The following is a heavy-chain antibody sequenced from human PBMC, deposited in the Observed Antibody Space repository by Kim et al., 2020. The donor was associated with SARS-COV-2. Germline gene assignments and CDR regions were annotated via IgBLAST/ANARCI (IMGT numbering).Heavy chain of an antibody. CDR2: IWYDGSNE. J-gene: IGHJ6*02. CDR1: GFTFSTYG. CDR3: AKPYCSGGSCINYYYGLDV. D-gene: IGHD2-15*01. Sequence: GGSLRLSCVASGFTFSTYGMHWVRQAPGKGLEWVTLIWYDGSNEYYADSVKGRFTISRDNSKNTLYLQMNSLRVEDTAVYYCAKPYCSGGSCINYYYGLDVWGQGTTVTVSS. V-gene: IGHV3-33*06.